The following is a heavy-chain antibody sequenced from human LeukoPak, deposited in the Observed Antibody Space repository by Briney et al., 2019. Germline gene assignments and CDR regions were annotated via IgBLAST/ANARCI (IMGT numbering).Heavy chain of an antibody. J-gene: IGHJ4*02. CDR3: AREAVHYGSGSHDY. Sequence: PSETLSLTCTVSGGSISSYYWSWIRQPAGKGLEWIGRMHSSGSTNYNPSINSRVTMSLDTSKNQSSLKVDSVTAADTAMYYCAREAVHYGSGSHDYWGQGTLVAVSS. CDR2: MHSSGST. V-gene: IGHV4-4*07. CDR1: GGSISSYY. D-gene: IGHD3-10*01.